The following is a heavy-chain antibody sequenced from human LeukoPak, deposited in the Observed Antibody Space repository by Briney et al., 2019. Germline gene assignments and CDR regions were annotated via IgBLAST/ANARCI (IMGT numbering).Heavy chain of an antibody. V-gene: IGHV4-61*02. J-gene: IGHJ4*02. CDR3: ARGDLAAAGYFDY. D-gene: IGHD6-13*01. Sequence: PSETLSLTCTVSGGSISSGSYYWRWLRQPAGTGLEWIGRIYTSGSTNYNPSLKSRVTISVDTSKNQFSLKLSSVTAADTAVYYCARGDLAAAGYFDYWGQGTLVTVSS. CDR1: GGSISSGSYY. CDR2: IYTSGST.